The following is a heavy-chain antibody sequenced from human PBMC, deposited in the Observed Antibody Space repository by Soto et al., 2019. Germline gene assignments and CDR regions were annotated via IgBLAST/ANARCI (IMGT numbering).Heavy chain of an antibody. CDR1: GGSISSSSYY. CDR2: IYYSGST. V-gene: IGHV4-39*01. CDR3: ASQQLVHYYYGMDV. Sequence: SETLSVTCTVSGGSISSSSYYWVLIRQPPGKGLEWIGSIYYSGSTYYNPSLKSRVTISVDTSKNQFSLKLSSVTAADTAVYYCASQQLVHYYYGMDVWGQGTTVT. J-gene: IGHJ6*02. D-gene: IGHD6-13*01.